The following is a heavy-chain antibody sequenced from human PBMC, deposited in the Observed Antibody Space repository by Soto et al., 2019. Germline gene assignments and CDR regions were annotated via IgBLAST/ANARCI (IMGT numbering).Heavy chain of an antibody. CDR1: GGSFSGYY. J-gene: IGHJ6*03. CDR3: ARGQVPAAFYMDV. CDR2: INHSGST. D-gene: IGHD2-2*01. Sequence: SETLSLTCAVYGGSFSGYYWSWIRQPPGKGLEWIGEINHSGSTNYNPSLKSRVTISVDTSKNQFSLKLNSVTAADTAVYYCARGQVPAAFYMDVWGKGTTVTVSS. V-gene: IGHV4-34*01.